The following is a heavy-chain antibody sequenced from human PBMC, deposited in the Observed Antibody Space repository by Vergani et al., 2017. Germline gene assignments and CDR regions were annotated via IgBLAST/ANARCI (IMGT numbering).Heavy chain of an antibody. CDR3: ASVNTETNGHLYYYYYMDV. CDR1: GGSFTSYH. J-gene: IGHJ6*03. CDR2: IDHTGRP. Sequence: QVQLQQWGGGLLKPSETLSLTCVVNGGSFTSYHWTWIRQSPVEGLEWVGDIDHTGRPDCNPSLKSRRTMSVDKSRNQFSLTLNSVTATDTAIYFCASVNTETNGHLYYYYYMDVWGQGAAVTVS. D-gene: IGHD4-11*01. V-gene: IGHV4-34*01.